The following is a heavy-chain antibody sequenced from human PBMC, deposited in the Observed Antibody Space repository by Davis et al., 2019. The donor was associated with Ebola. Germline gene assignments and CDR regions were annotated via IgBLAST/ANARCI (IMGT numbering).Heavy chain of an antibody. Sequence: PGGSLRLSCATSGFTFKNHAMSWVRQAPGKGLEWISSISSSSSYIYYADSVKGRFTISRDNAKNSLYLQMNSLRAEDTAVYYCAREREAARFDYWGQGTLVTVSS. J-gene: IGHJ4*02. CDR1: GFTFKNHA. CDR3: AREREAARFDY. V-gene: IGHV3-21*01. CDR2: ISSSSSYI. D-gene: IGHD6-6*01.